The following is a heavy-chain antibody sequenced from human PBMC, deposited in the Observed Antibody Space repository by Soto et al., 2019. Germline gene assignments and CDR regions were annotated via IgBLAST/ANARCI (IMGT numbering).Heavy chain of an antibody. V-gene: IGHV3-30*02. J-gene: IGHJ6*02. Sequence: HPGGSLRLSCAASGFTFSSYGMHWVRQAPGKGLEWVAVIWYDGSNKYYADSVKGRFTISRDNSKNTLYLQMNSLRAEDTAVYYCAKDFGLGEQPRSTFDYYYYGMDAWGQGTTVTVSS. CDR2: IWYDGSNK. CDR3: AKDFGLGEQPRSTFDYYYYGMDA. CDR1: GFTFSSYG. D-gene: IGHD3-3*01.